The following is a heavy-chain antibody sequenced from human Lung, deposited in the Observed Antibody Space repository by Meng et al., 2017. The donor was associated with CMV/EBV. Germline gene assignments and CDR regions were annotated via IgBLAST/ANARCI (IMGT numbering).Heavy chain of an antibody. Sequence: ASXXVSCKASGFALTKYYMHWVRQAPGQGLEWMGSISPSGSSTHYAQKFQGRVTMTRDTSTSTVYMELSSLRSEDTAVYYCAKDSGVWSFDYLGQGTLVTVS. J-gene: IGHJ4*02. D-gene: IGHD6-19*01. V-gene: IGHV1-46*01. CDR1: GFALTKYY. CDR2: ISPSGSST. CDR3: AKDSGVWSFDY.